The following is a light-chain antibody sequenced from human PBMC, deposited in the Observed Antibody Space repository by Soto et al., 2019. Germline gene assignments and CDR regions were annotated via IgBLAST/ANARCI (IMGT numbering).Light chain of an antibody. CDR3: QQYYSYPRT. J-gene: IGKJ4*01. Sequence: AIRMTQSPSSLSASTGDRVTITCRASQDISNYLAWYQQKPGKAPNLLIFAASTLQSGVPSRFSGSGSGTDFTLTISCLQSEDFATYYCQQYYSYPRTFGGGTQVEIK. CDR2: AAS. V-gene: IGKV1-8*01. CDR1: QDISNY.